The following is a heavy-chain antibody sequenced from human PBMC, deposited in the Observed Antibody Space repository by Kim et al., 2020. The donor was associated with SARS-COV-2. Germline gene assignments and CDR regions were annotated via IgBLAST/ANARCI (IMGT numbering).Heavy chain of an antibody. J-gene: IGHJ5*02. V-gene: IGHV4-59*08. CDR3: ARLSSSSPWFDP. D-gene: IGHD6-13*01. Sequence: YTPSLKNRVTISVDTSKNQFSLKLSSVTAADTAVYYCARLSSSSPWFDPWGQGTLVTVSS.